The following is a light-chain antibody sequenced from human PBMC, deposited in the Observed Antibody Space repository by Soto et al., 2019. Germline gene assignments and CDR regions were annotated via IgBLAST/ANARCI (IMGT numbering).Light chain of an antibody. CDR2: DAS. CDR1: QSVSSF. Sequence: EIVLTQSPATLSLSPGERATLSCRASQSVSSFLAWCQQKPGQTPRLLIYDASKRATGIPVRFSGSGSGTDFTLTISSLEPEDFAVYYCQQRTNWPPALSFGGGTKVEI. J-gene: IGKJ4*01. CDR3: QQRTNWPPALS. V-gene: IGKV3-11*01.